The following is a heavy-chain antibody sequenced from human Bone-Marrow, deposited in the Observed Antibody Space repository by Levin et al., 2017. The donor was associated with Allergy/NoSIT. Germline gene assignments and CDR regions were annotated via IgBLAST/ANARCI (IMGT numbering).Heavy chain of an antibody. CDR3: AREFGYCSGGSCFYDAFDS. J-gene: IGHJ3*02. CDR2: IYYSGST. Sequence: SETLSLTCTVSGGSISSYYWSWIRQPPGKGLEWIGYIYYSGSTNYNPSLKSRVTISVDTSKNQFSLKLSSVTAADTAVYYCAREFGYCSGGSCFYDAFDSWGQGTMVTVSS. V-gene: IGHV4-59*01. D-gene: IGHD2-15*01. CDR1: GGSISSYY.